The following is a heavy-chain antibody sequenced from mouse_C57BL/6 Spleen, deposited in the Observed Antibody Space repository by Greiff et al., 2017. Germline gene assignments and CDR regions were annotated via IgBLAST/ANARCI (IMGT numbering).Heavy chain of an antibody. Sequence: VQLQESGPELVKPGASVKISCKASGYSFTGYYMNWVKQSPEKSLEWIGEINPSTGGTTYNQKFKAKATLTVDKSSSTAYMQLKSLTSEDSAVYYCATYDGYPFYAMDYWGQGTSVTVSS. CDR1: GYSFTGYY. CDR3: ATYDGYPFYAMDY. D-gene: IGHD2-3*01. CDR2: INPSTGGT. J-gene: IGHJ4*01. V-gene: IGHV1-42*01.